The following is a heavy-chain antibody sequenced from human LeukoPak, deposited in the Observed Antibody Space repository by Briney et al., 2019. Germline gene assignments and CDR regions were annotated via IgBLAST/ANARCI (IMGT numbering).Heavy chain of an antibody. D-gene: IGHD3-3*01. J-gene: IGHJ6*02. Sequence: GGSLRLSCTAPQLTFSNYPMTWVRQAPGKGLEWVSGISASGDRTHYADSVKGRFTITRDNSKNTVYLQMSSLRSEDTAVYYCARDGTYDFWSGYYSTEFLPPHGYSLNYYYSMDVWGQGTTVTVSS. CDR3: ARDGTYDFWSGYYSTEFLPPHGYSLNYYYSMDV. CDR2: ISASGDRT. CDR1: QLTFSNYP. V-gene: IGHV3-23*01.